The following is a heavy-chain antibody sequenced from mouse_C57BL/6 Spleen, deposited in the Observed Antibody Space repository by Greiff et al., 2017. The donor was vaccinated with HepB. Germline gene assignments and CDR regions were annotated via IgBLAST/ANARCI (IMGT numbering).Heavy chain of an antibody. CDR3: ARGGNYGNFLFYAMDY. D-gene: IGHD2-1*01. J-gene: IGHJ4*01. CDR2: IDPNSGGT. CDR1: GYTFASYW. Sequence: QVQLQQPGAELVKPGASVKLSCKASGYTFASYWMHWVKQRPGRGLEWIGRIDPNSGGTKYNEKFKSKATLTVDKPSSTAYMQLSSLTSEDSAVYYCARGGNYGNFLFYAMDYWGQGTSVTVSS. V-gene: IGHV1-72*01.